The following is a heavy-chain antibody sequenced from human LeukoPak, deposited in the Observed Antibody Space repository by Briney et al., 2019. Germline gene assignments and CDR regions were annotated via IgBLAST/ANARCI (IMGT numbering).Heavy chain of an antibody. CDR1: GGSFNDYY. CDR2: IRHTGST. CDR3: ARDRRVDGSGSYYHDHYYSYYMDV. J-gene: IGHJ6*03. D-gene: IGHD3-10*01. V-gene: IGHV4-34*01. Sequence: PSETLSLTCAVYGGSFNDYYWSWIRQPPGKGLEGMGEIRHTGSTNDNPSLRSRVTMSVDTSKNQFSLKLSSVPAEDTAVYYCARDRRVDGSGSYYHDHYYSYYMDVWGKGKPVTISS.